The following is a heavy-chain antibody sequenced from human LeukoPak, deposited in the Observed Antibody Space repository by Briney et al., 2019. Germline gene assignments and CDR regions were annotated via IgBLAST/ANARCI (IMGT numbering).Heavy chain of an antibody. J-gene: IGHJ4*02. CDR2: FDPEDGET. CDR1: GYTLTELS. CDR3: ATDLGGYGSGDY. V-gene: IGHV1-24*01. D-gene: IGHD5-12*01. Sequence: ASVKVSCKVSGYTLTELSMHWVRQAPGKGLEWMGGFDPEDGETIYAQKFQGRVTMTEDTSTDTAYMELSSLRSEDTAVYYCATDLGGYGSGDYWGQGTLVTVSS.